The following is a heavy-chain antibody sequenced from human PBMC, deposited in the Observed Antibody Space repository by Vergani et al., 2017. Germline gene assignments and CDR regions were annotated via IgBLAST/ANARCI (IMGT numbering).Heavy chain of an antibody. V-gene: IGHV1-69*13. Sequence: QVQLVQSGAEVKKPGSSVKVSCKASGGTFSSYAISWVRQAPGQGLEWMGRIIPIFGTANYAQKFQGRVTITADESTSTAYMELCSLRSEDTAVYYCAGEGTGYCSGGSCYSWFDPWGQGPLVTVSS. J-gene: IGHJ5*02. CDR3: AGEGTGYCSGGSCYSWFDP. CDR2: IIPIFGTA. CDR1: GGTFSSYA. D-gene: IGHD2-15*01.